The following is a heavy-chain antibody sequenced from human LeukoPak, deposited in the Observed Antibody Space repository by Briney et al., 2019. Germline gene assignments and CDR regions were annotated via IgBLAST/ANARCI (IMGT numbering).Heavy chain of an antibody. CDR1: GFTFSGRW. Sequence: GGSLRLPCAASGFTFSGRWMNWVRQAPGKGLEWVANIKPDGSEKNYVDSVKGRFAISRDNAKSLLYLQMNSLRVEDTAVYYCARDPSAGSESWGQGTLVTVSS. J-gene: IGHJ4*02. CDR3: ARDPSAGSES. D-gene: IGHD6-25*01. CDR2: IKPDGSEK. V-gene: IGHV3-7*01.